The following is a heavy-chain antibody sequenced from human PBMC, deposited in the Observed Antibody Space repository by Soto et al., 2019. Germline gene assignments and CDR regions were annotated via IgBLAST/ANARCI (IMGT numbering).Heavy chain of an antibody. D-gene: IGHD5-18*01. J-gene: IGHJ4*02. CDR2: IGVAGDT. Sequence: EVQLVESGGGLVQPGGSLRLSCAASGFTFSYYDMHWVRQAPGRGLEWVSVIGVAGDTYYSGSVKGRLTISRENAKNSVYLQMNSLRAEDTAVYYCARGGRGVSYYHSYYFDFWGQGTLVTVSS. V-gene: IGHV3-13*01. CDR3: ARGGRGVSYYHSYYFDF. CDR1: GFTFSYYD.